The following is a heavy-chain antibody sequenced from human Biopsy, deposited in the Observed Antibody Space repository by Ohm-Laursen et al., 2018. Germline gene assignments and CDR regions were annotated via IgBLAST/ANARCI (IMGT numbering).Heavy chain of an antibody. D-gene: IGHD2-21*02. CDR1: GYAFHTYY. J-gene: IGHJ4*02. CDR2: INPSGRYT. CDR3: AGPRGTATAIADGLDY. V-gene: IGHV1-46*02. Sequence: GSSVKVFCKTSGYAFHTYYMHWVRLAPGQGLEWLGYINPSGRYTRNAQSFQGRVTMTRDTSTSTVYMELSGLTSDDTAVYYCAGPRGTATAIADGLDYWGQGTLVTVSS.